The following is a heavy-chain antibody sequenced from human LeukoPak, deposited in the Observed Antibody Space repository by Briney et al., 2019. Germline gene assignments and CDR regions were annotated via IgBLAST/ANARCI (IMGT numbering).Heavy chain of an antibody. CDR1: GGSISSYY. D-gene: IGHD5-24*01. Sequence: SETLSLTCTVSGGSISSYYWSWIRQPAGKGREWIGRIYTSGSTNYNPSLKSRVTMSVDTSKNQFSLKLSSVTAADTAVYYCARARDGYNFDYFDYWGQGTLVTVSS. J-gene: IGHJ4*02. V-gene: IGHV4-4*07. CDR3: ARARDGYNFDYFDY. CDR2: IYTSGST.